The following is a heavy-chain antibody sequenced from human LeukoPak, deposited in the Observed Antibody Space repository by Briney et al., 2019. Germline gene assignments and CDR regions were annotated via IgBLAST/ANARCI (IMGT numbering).Heavy chain of an antibody. J-gene: IGHJ4*02. CDR1: GYTSTSYG. CDR3: ARGYSSGWYVGAY. D-gene: IGHD6-19*01. Sequence: ASVKVSCKPSGYTSTSYGTSWGRQAPGQGVEWMGWISAYNGNTNYAQKLQGRVTMTTDTSTSTAYMELRSLRSDDTAAYYCARGYSSGWYVGAYWGQGTLVTASS. V-gene: IGHV1-18*04. CDR2: ISAYNGNT.